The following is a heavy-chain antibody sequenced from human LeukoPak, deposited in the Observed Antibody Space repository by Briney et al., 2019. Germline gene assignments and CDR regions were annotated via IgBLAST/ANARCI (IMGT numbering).Heavy chain of an antibody. Sequence: SETLSLTCAVYGGSFSGYYWSWIRQPPGKGLEWIGEINHSGSTNYNPSLKSRVTISVDTSKNQFSLKLSSVTAADTAVYYCAREELRYFDWLLNWFDPWGQGTLVTVSS. CDR2: INHSGST. V-gene: IGHV4-34*01. CDR1: GGSFSGYY. D-gene: IGHD3-9*01. CDR3: AREELRYFDWLLNWFDP. J-gene: IGHJ5*02.